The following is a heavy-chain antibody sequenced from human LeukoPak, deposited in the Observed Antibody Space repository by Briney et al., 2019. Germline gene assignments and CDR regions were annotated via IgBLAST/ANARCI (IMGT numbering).Heavy chain of an antibody. Sequence: GGSLSLSCAASGFIFSSYSMNWVRQAPGKGLEWVSSISSSSSYIYYADSVKGRFAISRDNAQSSLYLQMNSLRDEDTAVYYCARVWQDYSGADYWGQGTLVTVSS. D-gene: IGHD2-21*01. CDR1: GFIFSSYS. CDR2: ISSSSSYI. CDR3: ARVWQDYSGADY. J-gene: IGHJ4*02. V-gene: IGHV3-21*01.